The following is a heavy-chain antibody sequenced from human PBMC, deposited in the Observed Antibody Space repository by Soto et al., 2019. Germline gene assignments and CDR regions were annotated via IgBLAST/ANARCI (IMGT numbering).Heavy chain of an antibody. V-gene: IGHV1-18*01. CDR1: GNTFANHG. J-gene: IGHJ4*02. Sequence: GASVKVSCKASGNTFANHGFSWVRQAPGQGLEWMGWSSGFNGQTNYALKFQGRVTLTTDASTSTAYMELRSLRSDDTAVYFCARVYPRGVEVVRAYWGEGTFVTVSS. CDR2: SSGFNGQT. CDR3: ARVYPRGVEVVRAY. D-gene: IGHD2-15*01.